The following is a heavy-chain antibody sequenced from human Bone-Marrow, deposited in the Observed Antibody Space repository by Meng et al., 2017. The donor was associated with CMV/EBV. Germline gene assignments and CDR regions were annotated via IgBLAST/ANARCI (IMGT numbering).Heavy chain of an antibody. V-gene: IGHV3-21*01. J-gene: IGHJ1*01. CDR2: ISSSSSYI. D-gene: IGHD3-16*01. CDR3: ARDRSGGGYGEYFQH. CDR1: GFTFSSYS. Sequence: GESLKISCAASGFTFSSYSMNWVRQAPGKGLEWVSSISSSSSYIDYADSVKGRFTISRDNAKNSLYLQMNSLRAEDTAVYYCARDRSGGGYGEYFQHWRQGTLVTVSS.